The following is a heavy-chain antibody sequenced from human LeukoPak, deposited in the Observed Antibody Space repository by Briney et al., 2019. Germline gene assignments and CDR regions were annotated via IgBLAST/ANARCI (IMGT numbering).Heavy chain of an antibody. Sequence: GGSLRLSCAASGFTFSSYGMHWVRQAPGKGLEWVSAISGSGGSTYYADSVKGRFTISRDNSKNTLYLQMNSLRAEDTAVYYCAKDLSYCSGGSCYPHDAFDIWGQGTMVTVSS. V-gene: IGHV3-23*01. D-gene: IGHD2-15*01. CDR3: AKDLSYCSGGSCYPHDAFDI. CDR2: ISGSGGST. CDR1: GFTFSSYG. J-gene: IGHJ3*02.